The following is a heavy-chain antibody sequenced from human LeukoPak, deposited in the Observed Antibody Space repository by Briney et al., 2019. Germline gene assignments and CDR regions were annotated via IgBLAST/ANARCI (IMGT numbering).Heavy chain of an antibody. CDR3: ARGPYYYDSSGYHY. CDR1: GGSFSGYY. CDR2: IHHDGST. D-gene: IGHD3-22*01. Sequence: SETLSLTCAVHGGSFSGYYWCWIRQPPGKGLELIGEIHHDGSTNYNPSLKSRVTISVDTSKNQFSLMLSSVTAADTAVYYCARGPYYYDSSGYHYWGQGTLVTVSS. J-gene: IGHJ4*02. V-gene: IGHV4-34*01.